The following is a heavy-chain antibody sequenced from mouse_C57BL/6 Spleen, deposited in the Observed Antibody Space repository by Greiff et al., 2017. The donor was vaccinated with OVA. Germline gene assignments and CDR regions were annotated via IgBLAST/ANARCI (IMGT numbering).Heavy chain of an antibody. CDR3: AGWKAQAFAY. Sequence: QVQLQQSGPGLVQPSQSLSITCTVSGFSLTSYGVHWVRQSPGKGLEWLGVIWRGGSTDYTEAFMSKLSITKDNSKRQVFFKMNSLQADDTAIYYCAGWKAQAFAYWGQGTLVTVSA. D-gene: IGHD3-2*02. J-gene: IGHJ3*01. CDR2: IWRGGST. CDR1: GFSLTSYG. V-gene: IGHV2-5*01.